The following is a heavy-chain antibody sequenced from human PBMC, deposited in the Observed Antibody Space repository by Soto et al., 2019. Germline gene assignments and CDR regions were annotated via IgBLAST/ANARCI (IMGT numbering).Heavy chain of an antibody. J-gene: IGHJ6*02. D-gene: IGHD6-19*01. Sequence: QVQLVQSGAEVKKPGASVKVSCRASGYTFTSYVISWVRQAPAQGLEWMGWISAYNGNTNFAQKLQGRVTMTTDTSTSTAYMEPRSLKSDDTAVYYCARVEATVAGPYGMDVWGQGTTVTVSS. V-gene: IGHV1-18*01. CDR2: ISAYNGNT. CDR3: ARVEATVAGPYGMDV. CDR1: GYTFTSYV.